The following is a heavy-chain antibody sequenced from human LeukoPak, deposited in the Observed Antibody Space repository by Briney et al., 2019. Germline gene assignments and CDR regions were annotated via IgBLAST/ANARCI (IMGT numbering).Heavy chain of an antibody. CDR1: GGSVSSGSYY. Sequence: PSETLSLTCTVSGGSVSSGSYYRSWIRQPAGKGLAWFARIYTSGSTNYNPSLKSRVTISVDTSKNQFSLKLSSVTAADTAVYYCARGKGAYDSSGYWGYYFDYWGQGTLVTVSS. J-gene: IGHJ4*02. V-gene: IGHV4-61*02. CDR3: ARGKGAYDSSGYWGYYFDY. CDR2: IYTSGST. D-gene: IGHD3-22*01.